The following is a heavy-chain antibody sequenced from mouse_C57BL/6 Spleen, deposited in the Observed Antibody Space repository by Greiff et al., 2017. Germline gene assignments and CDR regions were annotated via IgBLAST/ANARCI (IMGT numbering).Heavy chain of an antibody. CDR2: ISDGGSYT. CDR1: GFIFSSYA. D-gene: IGHD1-2*01. J-gene: IGHJ3*01. CDR3: AGGHYYGAD. V-gene: IGHV5-4*03. Sequence: VKLVESGGGLVKPGGSLKLSCAASGFIFSSYAMSWVRQTPEKGLKWVATISDGGSYTYYPDNVKGRFTISRDNAKTNLYLQMSHLKAEDTALYYCAGGHYYGADWGQGTLVTVSA.